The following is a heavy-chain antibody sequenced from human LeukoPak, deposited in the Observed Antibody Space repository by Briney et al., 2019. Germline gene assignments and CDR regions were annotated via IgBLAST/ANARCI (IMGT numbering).Heavy chain of an antibody. CDR3: ARDRGAYYYDSSGYYDFDY. D-gene: IGHD3-22*01. J-gene: IGHJ4*02. CDR2: ISSSSSYI. Sequence: GGSLRLSCAASEFTFSSYGMTWVRQAPGKGLEWVSSISSSSSYIYYADSVKGRFTISRDNAKNSLYLQMNSLRAEDTAMYYCARDRGAYYYDSSGYYDFDYWGQGTLVTVPS. CDR1: EFTFSSYG. V-gene: IGHV3-21*01.